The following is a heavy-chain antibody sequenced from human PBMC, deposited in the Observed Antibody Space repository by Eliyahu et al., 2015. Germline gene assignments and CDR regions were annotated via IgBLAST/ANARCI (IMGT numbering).Heavy chain of an antibody. J-gene: IGHJ4*02. D-gene: IGHD6-6*01. CDR3: ARGGGYQLNFYGTSSHLNYYFDY. Sequence: EVQVVESGGGLVQPGGSLRLSCAASGFPFXXXWMXWVRXAPGKGLEWVANIKQDGSEKDYVDSVKGRFSISRDNAKNSLYLQMNSLRAEDTAVYFCARGGGYQLNFYGTSSHLNYYFDYWGQGTLVTVSS. CDR2: IKQDGSEK. V-gene: IGHV3-7*01. CDR1: GFPFXXXW.